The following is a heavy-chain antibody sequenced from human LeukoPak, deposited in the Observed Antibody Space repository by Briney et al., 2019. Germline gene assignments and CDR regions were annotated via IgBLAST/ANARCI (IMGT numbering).Heavy chain of an antibody. Sequence: SETLSLTCAVYGGSFSGYYWSWIRQPPGKGLEWIGEINHSGSTNYNPSLKSRVTISVDTSKNQFSLKLSSVTAADTAVYYCASGTDYGSGSYYRGYNWFDPWGQGTLVTVSS. J-gene: IGHJ5*02. CDR1: GGSFSGYY. CDR3: ASGTDYGSGSYYRGYNWFDP. D-gene: IGHD3-10*01. V-gene: IGHV4-34*01. CDR2: INHSGST.